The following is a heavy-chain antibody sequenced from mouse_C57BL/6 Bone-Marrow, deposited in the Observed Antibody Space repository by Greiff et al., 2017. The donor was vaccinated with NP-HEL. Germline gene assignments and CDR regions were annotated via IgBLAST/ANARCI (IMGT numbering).Heavy chain of an antibody. CDR2: IDPSDSYT. J-gene: IGHJ3*01. CDR3: ARSNWDAWFAY. D-gene: IGHD4-1*01. V-gene: IGHV1-69*01. CDR1: GYTFTSYW. Sequence: QVQLQQPGAELVMPGASVKLSCKASGYTFTSYWMHWVKQRPGQGLEWIGEIDPSDSYTNYNQKFKGKSTLTVDKSSSTAYMQLSSLPSEDSAVYYCARSNWDAWFAYWGQGTLVTVSA.